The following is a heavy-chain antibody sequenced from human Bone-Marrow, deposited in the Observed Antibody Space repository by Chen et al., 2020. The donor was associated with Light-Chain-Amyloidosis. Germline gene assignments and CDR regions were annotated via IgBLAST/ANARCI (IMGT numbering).Heavy chain of an antibody. J-gene: IGHJ6*03. D-gene: IGHD3-3*01. CDR2: INHSGST. Sequence: QVQLQQWGAGLLKPSETLSITCAVYGGSFSGYSWSWIRQPPGKGLEWIGEINHSGSTNYNPSLKSRVTISVDTAKNQFSLKLSSVTAADTAVYYCARGTHYDFWSGYYYYYMDVWGKGTTVTVSS. CDR1: GGSFSGYS. CDR3: ARGTHYDFWSGYYYYYMDV. V-gene: IGHV4-34*01.